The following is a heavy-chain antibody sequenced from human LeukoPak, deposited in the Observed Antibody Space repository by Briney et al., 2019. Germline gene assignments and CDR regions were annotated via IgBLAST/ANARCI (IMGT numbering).Heavy chain of an antibody. V-gene: IGHV3-30*02. CDR1: GFTFSSYS. CDR3: ANYYADYSDY. Sequence: GGSLRLSCAASGFTFSSYSMNWVRQAPGKGLEWVAFIRYDGSNKYYADSVKGRFTISRDNSKNTLYLQMNTLRAEDTAVYYCANYYADYSDYWGQGTLVTVSS. CDR2: IRYDGSNK. J-gene: IGHJ4*02. D-gene: IGHD1-26*01.